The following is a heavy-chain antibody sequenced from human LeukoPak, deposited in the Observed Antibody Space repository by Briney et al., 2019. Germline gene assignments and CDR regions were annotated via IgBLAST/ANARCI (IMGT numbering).Heavy chain of an antibody. D-gene: IGHD2-2*01. CDR1: GGSIYSDTYY. V-gene: IGHV4-39*01. CDR2: IYYSGAT. CDR3: ATKTVEGIVVPPATKISFDY. J-gene: IGHJ4*02. Sequence: PSETLSLSCTVSGGSIYSDTYYWGWIRQPPGKGLEWIGTIYYSGATYYNLSLKSRVTISADTSKNQFSLRLSSATAADTAVYYCATKTVEGIVVPPATKISFDYWGQGALVIVSS.